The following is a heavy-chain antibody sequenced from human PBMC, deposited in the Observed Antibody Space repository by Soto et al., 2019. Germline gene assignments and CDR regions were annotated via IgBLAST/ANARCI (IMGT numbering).Heavy chain of an antibody. CDR3: AKAPSIVLLEHHDY. J-gene: IGHJ4*02. V-gene: IGHV3-30*18. Sequence: PGGSLRLSCAASGFTFSSYAIHWVRQAPGKGLEWVEVMSYDGSNKDYADPVKGRFTISRDNSKNTLYLQMNSLRAEDTAVYYGAKAPSIVLLEHHDYWGQGTLVTVSS. CDR1: GFTFSSYA. D-gene: IGHD3-22*01. CDR2: MSYDGSNK.